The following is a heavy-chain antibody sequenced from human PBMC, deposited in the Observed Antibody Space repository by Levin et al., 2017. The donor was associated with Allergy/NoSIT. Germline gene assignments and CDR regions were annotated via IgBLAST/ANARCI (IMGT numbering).Heavy chain of an antibody. V-gene: IGHV3-23*01. CDR2: ISGSGGST. D-gene: IGHD6-6*01. CDR3: AKDQTPSIAARDWFDP. Sequence: LSLTCAASGFTFSSYAMSWVRQAPGKGLEWVSAISGSGGSTYYADSVKGRFTISRDNSKNTLYLQMNSLRAEDTAVYYCAKDQTPSIAARDWFDPWGQGTLVTVSS. CDR1: GFTFSSYA. J-gene: IGHJ5*02.